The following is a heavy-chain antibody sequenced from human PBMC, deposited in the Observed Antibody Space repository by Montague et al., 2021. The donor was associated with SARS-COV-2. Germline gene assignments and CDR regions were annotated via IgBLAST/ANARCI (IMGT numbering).Heavy chain of an antibody. Sequence: SLRLSCAASGFIFEDYAMHWVRQAPGEGLEWVSGISWNSGSIAYADSVKGRFTISRENAKNSLYLQMSSLRPEDTALYYCAKDGGHSSGYYYEGGFDSWGQGTPVTASS. CDR3: AKDGGHSSGYYYEGGFDS. V-gene: IGHV3-9*01. D-gene: IGHD3-22*01. CDR1: GFIFEDYA. J-gene: IGHJ4*02. CDR2: ISWNSGSI.